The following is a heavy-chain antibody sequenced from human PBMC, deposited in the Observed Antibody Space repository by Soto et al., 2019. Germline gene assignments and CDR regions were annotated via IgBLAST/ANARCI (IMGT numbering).Heavy chain of an antibody. CDR1: GFTFSSYG. J-gene: IGHJ6*02. CDR3: ARQWLAQPGYYGMDV. Sequence: GGSLRLSCAASGFTFSSYGMHWVRQAPGKGLEWVAVIWYDGSNKYYADSVKGRFTIPRDNSKNTLYLQMNSLRAEDTAVYYCARQWLAQPGYYGMDVWGQGTTVTVSS. CDR2: IWYDGSNK. D-gene: IGHD6-19*01. V-gene: IGHV3-33*01.